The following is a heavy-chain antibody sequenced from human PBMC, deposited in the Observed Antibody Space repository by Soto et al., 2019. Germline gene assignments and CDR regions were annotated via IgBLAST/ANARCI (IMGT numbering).Heavy chain of an antibody. J-gene: IGHJ4*02. V-gene: IGHV1-18*01. CDR3: AREPINYYDSSGYSRPFDY. D-gene: IGHD3-22*01. CDR1: GYTFTSYG. CDR2: ISAYNGNT. Sequence: ASVKVSCKASGYTFTSYGISWVRQAPGQGLEWMGWISAYNGNTNYAQKLQGRVTMTTDTSTSTAYMELRSLRSDDTAVYYCAREPINYYDSSGYSRPFDYWGKGTLVTVSS.